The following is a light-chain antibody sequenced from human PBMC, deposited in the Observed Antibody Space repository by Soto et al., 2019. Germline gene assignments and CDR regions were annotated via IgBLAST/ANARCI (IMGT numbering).Light chain of an antibody. Sequence: EIVVTQSPATLSVSPGERATLSCRASQSVSSNLAWYQQKPGQAPRLLIYGASTRATGIPARFSGSGSGTEFTLTISSLQSEDFAVYYCQQYNNWPLTFGGGTNVEIK. CDR3: QQYNNWPLT. V-gene: IGKV3-15*01. J-gene: IGKJ4*01. CDR1: QSVSSN. CDR2: GAS.